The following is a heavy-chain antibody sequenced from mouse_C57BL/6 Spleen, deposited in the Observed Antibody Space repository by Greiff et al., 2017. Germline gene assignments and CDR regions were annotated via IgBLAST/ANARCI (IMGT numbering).Heavy chain of an antibody. J-gene: IGHJ4*01. V-gene: IGHV1-55*01. CDR1: GYTFTSYW. D-gene: IGHD2-4*01. CDR2: IYPGSGST. CDR3: ARASYDYDEFRYVDY. Sequence: VQLQQPGAELVKPGASVKMSCKASGYTFTSYWITWVKQRPGQGLEWIGDIYPGSGSTNYNEKFKSKATLTVDTSSSTAYMQLSSLTSEDSAVYYCARASYDYDEFRYVDYWGQGTSVTVSS.